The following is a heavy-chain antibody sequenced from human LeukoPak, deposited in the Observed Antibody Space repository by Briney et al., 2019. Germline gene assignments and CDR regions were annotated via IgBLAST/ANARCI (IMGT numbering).Heavy chain of an antibody. V-gene: IGHV3-33*01. D-gene: IGHD1-26*01. CDR2: IWYDGSNK. J-gene: IGHJ4*02. CDR3: ARGSSGSYVY. Sequence: PGGSLRLSCAASGFTFSSYGMHWVRQAPGKGLEWVAVIWYDGSNKYYADSVKGRFTISRDNSKNTLYLQINSLRVEDTAVYYCARGSSGSYVYWGQGTLVTVSS. CDR1: GFTFSSYG.